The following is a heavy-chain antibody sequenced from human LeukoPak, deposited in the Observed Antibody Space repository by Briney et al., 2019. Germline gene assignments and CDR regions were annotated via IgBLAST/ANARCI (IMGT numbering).Heavy chain of an antibody. CDR2: IYSGGST. CDR3: VKGGNYGDYSRFDY. CDR1: GFTVSSNY. J-gene: IGHJ4*02. V-gene: IGHV3-66*01. D-gene: IGHD4-17*01. Sequence: GGSLRLSCAASGFTVSSNYMSWVRQAPGKGLEWVSVIYSGGSTNYAESVKGRFTISRDNSKNTVYLQMSSLRAEDTAVYYCVKGGNYGDYSRFDYWGQGTLVTVSS.